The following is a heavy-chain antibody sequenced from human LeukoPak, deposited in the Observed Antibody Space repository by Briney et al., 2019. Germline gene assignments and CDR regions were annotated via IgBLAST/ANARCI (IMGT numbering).Heavy chain of an antibody. CDR3: ARDKIAVAGTGAFDI. Sequence: GGSLRLSCAASGFTFSSYWMTWVRQAPGKVLEWVANIKQDGSEKYYVDSVKGRFTISRDNAKNSLYLQMNSLRVEDTAVYYCARDKIAVAGTGAFDIWGQGTMVTVSS. J-gene: IGHJ3*02. D-gene: IGHD6-19*01. CDR2: IKQDGSEK. CDR1: GFTFSSYW. V-gene: IGHV3-7*01.